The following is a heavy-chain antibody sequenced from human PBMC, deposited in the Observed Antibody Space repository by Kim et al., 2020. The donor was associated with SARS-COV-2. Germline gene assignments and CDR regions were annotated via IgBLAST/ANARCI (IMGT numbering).Heavy chain of an antibody. J-gene: IGHJ5*02. D-gene: IGHD2-2*01. V-gene: IGHV4-4*07. Sequence: SETLSLTCTVSGGSISSYYWSWIRQPAGKGLEWIGRIYTSGSTNYNPSLKSRVTMSVDTSKNQFSLKLSSVTAADTAVYYCARVLFRCSSTSCYFFENWFDPWGQGTLVTVSS. CDR3: ARVLFRCSSTSCYFFENWFDP. CDR2: IYTSGST. CDR1: GGSISSYY.